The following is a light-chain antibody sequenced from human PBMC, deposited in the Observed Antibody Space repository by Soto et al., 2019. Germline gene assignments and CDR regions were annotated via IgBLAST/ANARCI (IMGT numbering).Light chain of an antibody. CDR2: GAS. J-gene: IGKJ5*01. CDR1: QSASTN. CDR3: QHYNRWPRIA. Sequence: EIVLTQSPVTLSVSPGERATLFCRASQSASTNLAWYQHKPGQAPRLLIYGASTRATAIPARFSGSGSGTEFTLTINSLESEDFAVYYCQHYNRWPRIACGQGTRLEIK. V-gene: IGKV3-15*01.